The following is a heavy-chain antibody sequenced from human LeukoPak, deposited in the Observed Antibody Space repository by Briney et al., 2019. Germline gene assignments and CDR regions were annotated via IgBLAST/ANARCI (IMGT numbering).Heavy chain of an antibody. J-gene: IGHJ4*02. CDR2: IYYSGST. D-gene: IGHD4-11*01. V-gene: IGHV4-30-4*08. CDR3: ARATTVPYYFDY. CDR1: GGSISSGDYY. Sequence: SETLSLTCTVSGGSISSGDYYWSWIRQTPGKGLEWIGYIYYSGSTYYNPSLKSRVTISVDTSKNQFSLKLSSVTAADTAVYYCARATTVPYYFDYWGQGTLVTVSS.